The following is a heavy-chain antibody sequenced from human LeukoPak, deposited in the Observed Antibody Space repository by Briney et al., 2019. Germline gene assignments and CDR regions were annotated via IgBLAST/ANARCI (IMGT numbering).Heavy chain of an antibody. D-gene: IGHD3-10*01. CDR1: GFIFSSYC. V-gene: IGHV3-7*01. Sequence: GGSLRLSCAASGFIFSSYCMTWVRQAPGKGLEWVAEIIQDGGATYYVDSVKGRFTISRDNEKRSTYLQMNSLRAEDTAMYYCATSDFYHSGRGGVSPSDHWGQGTLVTVSS. CDR3: ATSDFYHSGRGGVSPSDH. CDR2: IIQDGGAT. J-gene: IGHJ4*02.